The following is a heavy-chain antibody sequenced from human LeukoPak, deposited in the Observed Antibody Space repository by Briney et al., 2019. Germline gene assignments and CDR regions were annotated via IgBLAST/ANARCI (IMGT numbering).Heavy chain of an antibody. V-gene: IGHV1-69*13. Sequence: GASVKVSCKASGGTFSSYAISWVRQAPGQGLEWMGGIIPIFGTANYAQKFQGRVTITADESTSTAYMELCSLRSEDTAVYYCAREATEHNDFWSGYSTHFDYWGQGTLVTVSS. J-gene: IGHJ4*02. CDR2: IIPIFGTA. D-gene: IGHD3-3*01. CDR3: AREATEHNDFWSGYSTHFDY. CDR1: GGTFSSYA.